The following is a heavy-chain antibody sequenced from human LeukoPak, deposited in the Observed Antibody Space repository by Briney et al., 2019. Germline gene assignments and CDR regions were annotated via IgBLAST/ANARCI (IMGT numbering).Heavy chain of an antibody. CDR2: INHSGGT. V-gene: IGHV4-34*01. CDR1: GGSFSGYY. D-gene: IGHD6-19*01. Sequence: PSETLSLTCAVYGGSFSGYYWSWVRQPPGQGLEWMGEINHSGGTNYNPSLKSRVAISVDTSKSQFSRKLSSVTAADTAVYYCARGRVLDSSGWPTHPDQYYFDYWGQGTLVAVSS. J-gene: IGHJ4*02. CDR3: ARGRVLDSSGWPTHPDQYYFDY.